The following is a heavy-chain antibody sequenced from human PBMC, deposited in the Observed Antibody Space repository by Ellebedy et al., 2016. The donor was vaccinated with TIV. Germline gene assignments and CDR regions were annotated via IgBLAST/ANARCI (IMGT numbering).Heavy chain of an antibody. J-gene: IGHJ6*02. V-gene: IGHV3-21*01. CDR3: ARGTHYYWFGMDV. CDR1: EFTFSTYS. CDR2: ISSTSTCT. Sequence: GESLKISCAASEFTFSTYSMNWVRQAPGKGLEWVSSISSTSTCTFYADSVKGRFTIYRDNAKDSLYLQMNSLTAEDTAVYYCARGTHYYWFGMDVWGQGTTVTVS.